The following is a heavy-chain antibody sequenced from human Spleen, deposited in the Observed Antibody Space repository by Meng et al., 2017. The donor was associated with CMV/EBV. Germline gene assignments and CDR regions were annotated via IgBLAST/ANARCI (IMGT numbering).Heavy chain of an antibody. CDR3: ARTRYYYDNSGYSVPTTFDY. CDR1: SGGDY. D-gene: IGHD3-22*01. V-gene: IGHV4-31*02. CDR2: IYYTGST. Sequence: SGGDYWSGIRQHPGKGLEWIGYIYYTGSTNYNPSLKSRVSISVDTSKNQFSLKLSSVTVADTAVYYCARTRYYYDNSGYSVPTTFDYWGQGTLVTVSS. J-gene: IGHJ4*02.